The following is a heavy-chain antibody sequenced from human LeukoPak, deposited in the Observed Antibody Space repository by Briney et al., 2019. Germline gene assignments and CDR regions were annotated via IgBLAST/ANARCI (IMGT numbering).Heavy chain of an antibody. CDR1: GGSIGSGRYY. CDR3: ARNITSLIPAGYFDY. J-gene: IGHJ4*02. D-gene: IGHD2-2*01. CDR2: IYNSWST. Sequence: SETLSLTCTVSGGSIGSGRYYWAWIRQPPGKGLEWIGSIYNSWSTSYNPSLKSQVAMSVDTSKNQFSLRLSSVTAADTAVYYCARNITSLIPAGYFDYWGQGTLVAVSS. V-gene: IGHV4-39*01.